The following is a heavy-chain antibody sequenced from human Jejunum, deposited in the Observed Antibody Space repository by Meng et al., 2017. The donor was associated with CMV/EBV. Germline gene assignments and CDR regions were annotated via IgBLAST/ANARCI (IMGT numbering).Heavy chain of an antibody. CDR3: GRLNSLSDYAVDV. CDR2: ISPVLGTP. D-gene: IGHD4/OR15-4a*01. V-gene: IGHV1-69*08. Sequence: VRQAPGKGREWMGRISPVLGTPTYAERFQERVTSNEVKSTDIYSTTAYMELRSLRPDDTAVYYCGRLNSLSDYAVDVGGPGTTVTVSS. J-gene: IGHJ6*01.